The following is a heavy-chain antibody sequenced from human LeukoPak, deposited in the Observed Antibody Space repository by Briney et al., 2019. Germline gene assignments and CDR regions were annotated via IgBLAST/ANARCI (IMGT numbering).Heavy chain of an antibody. CDR3: ASRGYELYYYYMDV. Sequence: ASVKVSCKASGYTFIGYYMHWMRQAPGQGLEWMGRINPNSGGTNSAQKFQVRVTMTRDTSISTAYMELSRLRSDDTAVYDCASRGYELYYYYMDVWGKGTTVTVSS. V-gene: IGHV1-2*06. CDR2: INPNSGGT. CDR1: GYTFIGYY. D-gene: IGHD5-12*01. J-gene: IGHJ6*03.